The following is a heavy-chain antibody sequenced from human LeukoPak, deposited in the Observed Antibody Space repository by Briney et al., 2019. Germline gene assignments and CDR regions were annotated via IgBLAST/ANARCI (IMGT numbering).Heavy chain of an antibody. CDR2: INHSGST. CDR3: ARAPTTLNWFDP. Sequence: SETLSLTCAVYGGSFSGYYWRWIRQPPGKGLEWSGEINHSGSTNYNPSLKGRVTISVDTSKNQFSLKLSSVTAADTAVYYCARAPTTLNWFDPWGQGTLVTVSS. J-gene: IGHJ5*02. D-gene: IGHD4-11*01. V-gene: IGHV4-34*01. CDR1: GGSFSGYY.